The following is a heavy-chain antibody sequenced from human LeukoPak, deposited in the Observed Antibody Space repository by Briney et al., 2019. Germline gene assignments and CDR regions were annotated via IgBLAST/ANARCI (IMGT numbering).Heavy chain of an antibody. D-gene: IGHD5-18*01. CDR3: AGLNTAMAASDY. V-gene: IGHV4-31*03. CDR2: IYYSGST. J-gene: IGHJ4*02. Sequence: SETLSLTCTVSGGSISSGGYYWSWIRQHPGKGLEWIGYIYYSGSTYYNPSLKSRVTISVDTSKSQFSLKLSSVTAADTAVYYCAGLNTAMAASDYWGQGTPVTVSS. CDR1: GGSISSGGYY.